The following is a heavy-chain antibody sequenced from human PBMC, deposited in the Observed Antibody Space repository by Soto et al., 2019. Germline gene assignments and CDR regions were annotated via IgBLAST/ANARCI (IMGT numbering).Heavy chain of an antibody. CDR1: GGSISSYY. Sequence: QVQLQESGPGLVKPSETLSLTCTVSGGSISSYYWSWIRQPPGKGLEWIGYIYYSGSTNYNPSLKSRVTISVDTSKNQFSLKLSSVTAADTAVYYCATNYYGSGSYPNYWYFDLWGRGTLVTVSS. D-gene: IGHD3-10*01. CDR3: ATNYYGSGSYPNYWYFDL. CDR2: IYYSGST. J-gene: IGHJ2*01. V-gene: IGHV4-59*08.